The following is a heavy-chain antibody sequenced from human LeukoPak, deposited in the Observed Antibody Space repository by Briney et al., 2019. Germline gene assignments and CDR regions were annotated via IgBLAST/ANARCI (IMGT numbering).Heavy chain of an antibody. CDR3: ASRATGTTKWFDP. Sequence: GESLKISCKGSGYIFTNYWIGWVRQMPGKGLEWMGIIYPGDSDTRYSPSFQGQVTMSADKSISTAYLKWSSLKASDTAMYYCASRATGTTKWFDPWGQGTLVTVSS. D-gene: IGHD1-1*01. CDR1: GYIFTNYW. V-gene: IGHV5-51*01. CDR2: IYPGDSDT. J-gene: IGHJ5*02.